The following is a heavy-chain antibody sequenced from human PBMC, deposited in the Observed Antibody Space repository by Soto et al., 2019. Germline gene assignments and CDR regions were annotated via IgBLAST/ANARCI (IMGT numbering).Heavy chain of an antibody. CDR3: ARDLEGADVFDL. Sequence: GGSLRLSCSASGFTFSSYAMHWVRQAPGKGLEYVSAISSNGGSTYYADSVKGRFTISRDNSKNTLYLQMNNLRADDTALYYCARDLEGADVFDLWGQGTMVT. V-gene: IGHV3-64*04. D-gene: IGHD3-16*01. J-gene: IGHJ3*01. CDR1: GFTFSSYA. CDR2: ISSNGGST.